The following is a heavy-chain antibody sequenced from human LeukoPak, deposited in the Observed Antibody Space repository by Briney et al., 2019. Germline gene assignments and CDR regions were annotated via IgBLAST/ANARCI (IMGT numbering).Heavy chain of an antibody. V-gene: IGHV3-21*01. Sequence: PGGSLRLSCAASGFTFSSYGMSWVRQAPGKGLEWVSSISSSSSYIYYADSVKGRFTISRDNAKNSLYLQMNSLRAEDTAVYYCAIYSYGDRENWGQGTLVTVSS. J-gene: IGHJ4*02. CDR1: GFTFSSYG. CDR3: AIYSYGDREN. CDR2: ISSSSSYI. D-gene: IGHD4-17*01.